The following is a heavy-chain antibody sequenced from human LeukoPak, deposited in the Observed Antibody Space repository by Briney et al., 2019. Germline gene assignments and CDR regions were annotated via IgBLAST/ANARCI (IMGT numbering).Heavy chain of an antibody. J-gene: IGHJ4*02. CDR2: IRYDGSNK. Sequence: GGSLRLSCAASGFTFSSYGMHWVRQAPGKGLEWVAFIRYDGSNKYYADSMRGRFTISRDNSKNALYLQMNSLRTEDTALYYCAQDIRPGWTGSWIDHWGQGTLVTVSS. CDR1: GFTFSSYG. D-gene: IGHD1-26*01. V-gene: IGHV3-30*02. CDR3: AQDIRPGWTGSWIDH.